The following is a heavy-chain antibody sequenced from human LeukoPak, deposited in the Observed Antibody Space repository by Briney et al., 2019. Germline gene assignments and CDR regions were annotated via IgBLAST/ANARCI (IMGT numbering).Heavy chain of an antibody. CDR3: ARETQLDYFDY. V-gene: IGHV4-59*01. CDR1: GGSISSYY. D-gene: IGHD1-1*01. J-gene: IGHJ4*02. CDR2: IYYSGST. Sequence: SETLSLTCTVSGGSISSYYWSWIRQPPGMGLEWIGYIYYSGSTNYNPSLKSRVTISVDTSKNQFSLKLSSVTAADTAVYYCARETQLDYFDYWGQGTLVTVSS.